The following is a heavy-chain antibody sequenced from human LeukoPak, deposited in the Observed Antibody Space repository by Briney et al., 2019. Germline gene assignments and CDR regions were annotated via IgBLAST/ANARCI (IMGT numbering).Heavy chain of an antibody. D-gene: IGHD4-23*01. CDR1: GFTFSTST. J-gene: IGHJ4*02. V-gene: IGHV3-21*06. CDR2: ISSRSSYI. CDR3: AREGSNKVLDY. Sequence: AGGSLRLSCAASGFTFSTSTMNWVRQAPGKGLEWVSSISSRSSYIYYADSLKGRFTISRDSAKNSLYLQMNSLGADDTAVYYCAREGSNKVLDYWGQGTLVTVSS.